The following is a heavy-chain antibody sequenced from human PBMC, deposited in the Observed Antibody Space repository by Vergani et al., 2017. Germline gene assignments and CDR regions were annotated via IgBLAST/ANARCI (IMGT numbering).Heavy chain of an antibody. V-gene: IGHV3-9*02. Sequence: EVQLEESGGGFVLPGRSLRLSCVASGFTSAGYAMHWVRQAPGKGLEWVSGISWNSKSIGYADSVKGRFTISRDNAKNSLYLQMNSLRAEDTALYYCAKDLGTSSGGGWFDPWGQGTLVTVSS. CDR1: GFTSAGYA. CDR2: ISWNSKSI. J-gene: IGHJ5*02. CDR3: AKDLGTSSGGGWFDP. D-gene: IGHD6-6*01.